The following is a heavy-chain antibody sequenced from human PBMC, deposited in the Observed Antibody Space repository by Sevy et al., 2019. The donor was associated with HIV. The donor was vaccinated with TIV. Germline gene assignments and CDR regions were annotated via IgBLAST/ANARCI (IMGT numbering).Heavy chain of an antibody. CDR3: ARDRWSGEDSSGYYDGY. V-gene: IGHV3-48*03. D-gene: IGHD3-22*01. CDR2: ISSSGSTI. J-gene: IGHJ4*02. Sequence: GGSLRLSCAASGFTFSSYEMNWVRQAPGKALEWVSYISSSGSTIYYADSVKGRFTISRDNAKNSLYLQMNSLRAEDTAVYYCARDRWSGEDSSGYYDGYWGQGTLVTVSS. CDR1: GFTFSSYE.